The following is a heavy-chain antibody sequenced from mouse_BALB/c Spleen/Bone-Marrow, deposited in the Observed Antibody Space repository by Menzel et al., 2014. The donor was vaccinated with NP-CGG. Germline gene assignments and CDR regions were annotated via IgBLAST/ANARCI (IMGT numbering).Heavy chain of an antibody. V-gene: IGHV1S56*01. CDR1: NYTFTTYY. J-gene: IGHJ2*01. D-gene: IGHD1-1*01. CDR2: IYPGNVNT. CDR3: ARSTYSSYYGY. Sequence: VQLQESGPELVKPGASVRISCKASNYTFTTYYIYWVKQRPGQGLEWIGWIYPGNVNTKYNEKFKAKATLTADKSSSTAYTQRSSLSSEDSALYFCARSTYSSYYGYWGQGTPLTVSS.